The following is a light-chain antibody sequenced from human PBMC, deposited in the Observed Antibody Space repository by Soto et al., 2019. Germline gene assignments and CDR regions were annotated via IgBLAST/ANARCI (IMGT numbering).Light chain of an antibody. CDR2: AAS. CDR1: QSISNY. Sequence: DIQMTQSPSSLSASVGDRVTLTCRASQSISNYLNWYQQKPGKAPHLLIFAASNLQSGVPSRFSGSLSGTDFTLTISSLQPEDFATYYCQQSYYTPRLSFGGGTKVEIK. V-gene: IGKV1-39*01. CDR3: QQSYYTPRLS. J-gene: IGKJ4*01.